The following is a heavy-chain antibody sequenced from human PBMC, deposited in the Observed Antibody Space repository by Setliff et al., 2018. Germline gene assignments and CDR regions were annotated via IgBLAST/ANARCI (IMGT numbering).Heavy chain of an antibody. J-gene: IGHJ6*02. CDR1: GYTFTDYY. CDR2: VDPEDGET. D-gene: IGHD3-22*01. CDR3: ATAGYYDSSGPPAVGMDV. Sequence: ASVKVSCKASGYTFTDYYMHWVQQAHGKGLEWMGRVDPEDGETIYAEKFQGRVTITADTSTDTAYMELGSLRSEDTAVYYCATAGYYDSSGPPAVGMDVWGQGTTVTVSS. V-gene: IGHV1-69-2*01.